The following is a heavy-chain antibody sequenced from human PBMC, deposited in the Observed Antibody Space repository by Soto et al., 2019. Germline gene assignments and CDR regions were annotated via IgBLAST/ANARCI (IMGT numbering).Heavy chain of an antibody. CDR3: ARSITDYYDSSGYYDDY. J-gene: IGHJ4*02. CDR1: GFTFSTYG. D-gene: IGHD3-22*01. Sequence: PGGSLRLSCAGSGFTFSTYGIHWVRQAPGKGLEWVSFISSSSSNTNYADSVKGRFTISRDNAKNSLYLQMNSLRAEDTAVYYSARSITDYYDSSGYYDDYWGQGTLVTVSS. V-gene: IGHV3-21*04. CDR2: ISSSSSNT.